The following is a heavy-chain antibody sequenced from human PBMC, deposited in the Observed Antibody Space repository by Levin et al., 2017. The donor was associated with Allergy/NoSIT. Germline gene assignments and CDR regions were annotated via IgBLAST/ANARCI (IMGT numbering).Heavy chain of an antibody. V-gene: IGHV4-59*01. CDR2: FYSSGST. J-gene: IGHJ4*02. CDR3: ASFPQSSGWSIFDS. Sequence: RSQTLSLTCAVSGGSIRHYYWAWIRQPPGKGLEWIASFYSSGSTHYNPSLQSRVTISMDTSKDQFSLSLTSVTAADTAVYYCASFPQSSGWSIFDSWGQGILVAVSS. CDR1: GGSIRHYY. D-gene: IGHD6-19*01.